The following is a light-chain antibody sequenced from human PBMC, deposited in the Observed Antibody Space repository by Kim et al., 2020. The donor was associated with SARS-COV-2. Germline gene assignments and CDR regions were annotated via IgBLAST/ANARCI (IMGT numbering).Light chain of an antibody. CDR2: GAS. CDR3: LQHNAYPIT. Sequence: AYVGDRDTITCRASKDIRNGLGWYQQNPGRARKRLIYGASSLQSGVPSRFSGSGSGTEFTLTISSLQPEDFATYFCLQHNAYPITFGQGTRLEIK. J-gene: IGKJ5*01. V-gene: IGKV1-17*01. CDR1: KDIRNG.